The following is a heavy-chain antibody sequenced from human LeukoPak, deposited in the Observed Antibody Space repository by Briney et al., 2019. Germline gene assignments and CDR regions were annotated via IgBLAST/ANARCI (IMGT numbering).Heavy chain of an antibody. V-gene: IGHV4-39*01. Sequence: SETLALTCNVSGASISSGRNYWGWIRQSPGKGLERIASIYYSGSSSYNPSLQSRVSISVDTSKNHISLKLFSLTAADTALYYCARHLSGSAMMHYFDYWGQGNLVTVSS. J-gene: IGHJ4*02. CDR2: IYYSGSS. D-gene: IGHD5-18*01. CDR3: ARHLSGSAMMHYFDY. CDR1: GASISSGRNY.